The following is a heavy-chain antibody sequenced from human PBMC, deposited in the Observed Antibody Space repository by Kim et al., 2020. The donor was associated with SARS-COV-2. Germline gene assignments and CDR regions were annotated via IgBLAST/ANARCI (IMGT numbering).Heavy chain of an antibody. Sequence: GGSLRLSCAASGFTFSSYAMHWVRQAPGKGLEWVAVIWYDGSNKYYADSVKGRFTISRDNSKNTLYLQMNSLRAEDTAVYYCAKVCIPPYYDFCSGYYCYSGQGTLFTLSS. CDR3: AKVCIPPYYDFCSGYYCY. CDR2: IWYDGSNK. J-gene: IGHJ4*02. D-gene: IGHD3-3*01. V-gene: IGHV3-33*06. CDR1: GFTFSSYA.